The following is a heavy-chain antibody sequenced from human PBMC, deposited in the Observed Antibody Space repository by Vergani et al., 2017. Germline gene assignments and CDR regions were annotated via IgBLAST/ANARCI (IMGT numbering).Heavy chain of an antibody. CDR3: ARPSGIVYDIFSGTQYFFVF. CDR2: IYRNGRT. J-gene: IGHJ4*02. Sequence: QVQLQESGPGLVKPSETLSLTCAVSGFSIDNGYYWDWIRQPPGKGLEWIGIIYRNGRTHFNPSLKSRVTISVDTSNNHFSLRLNSLTAADTAVYYWARPSGIVYDIFSGTQYFFVFWGQETLVTVSS. V-gene: IGHV4-38-2*01. CDR1: GFSIDNGYY. D-gene: IGHD3-9*01.